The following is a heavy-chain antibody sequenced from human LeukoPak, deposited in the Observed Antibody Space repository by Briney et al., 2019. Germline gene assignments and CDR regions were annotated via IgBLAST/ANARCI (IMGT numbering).Heavy chain of an antibody. J-gene: IGHJ6*04. CDR2: IWYDGSYK. V-gene: IGHV3-30*02. D-gene: IGHD3-10*02. Sequence: GGSLRLSCGASGFIFSTYAMHWVRQAPGKGLEWVTFIWYDGSYKYYADSVKCRFIIARDNYKNTLYLQMNSLKDEDTDVYDCAELGITMIGGVWGKGTTVTVSS. CDR1: GFIFSTYA. CDR3: AELGITMIGGV.